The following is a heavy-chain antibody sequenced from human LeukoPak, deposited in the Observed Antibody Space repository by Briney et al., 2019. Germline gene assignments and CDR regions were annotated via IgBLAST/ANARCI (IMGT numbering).Heavy chain of an antibody. D-gene: IGHD5-24*01. Sequence: PSETLSLTCAVYGGSLSGYYWSWIRQPPGKGLEGIGEINHSGSTNYNPSLKSRVTISVDTSKNQFSLKLSSVTAADTAVYYCARVTFRWLQSMYYFDYWGQGTLVTVSS. V-gene: IGHV4-34*01. CDR3: ARVTFRWLQSMYYFDY. CDR2: INHSGST. J-gene: IGHJ4*02. CDR1: GGSLSGYY.